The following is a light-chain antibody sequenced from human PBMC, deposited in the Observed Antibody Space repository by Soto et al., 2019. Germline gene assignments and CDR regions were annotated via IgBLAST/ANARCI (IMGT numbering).Light chain of an antibody. CDR3: QQSYSHPLT. J-gene: IGKJ4*01. CDR1: QTISYY. Sequence: DIQMTQXPSSLSASAGDRVTITCRTSQTISYYLNWYQQKPGTAPKLLIYAASNLQSGVPSRFSGSGSGTDFSLTISNLQAEDSATYYCQQSYSHPLTFGGGTKVEIK. CDR2: AAS. V-gene: IGKV1-39*01.